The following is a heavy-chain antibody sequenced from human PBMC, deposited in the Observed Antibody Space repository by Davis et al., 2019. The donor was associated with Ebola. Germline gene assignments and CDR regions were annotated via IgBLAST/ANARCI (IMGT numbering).Heavy chain of an antibody. Sequence: PSETLSLTCTVSGGSISTSKYYWGWIRQPPGKGPEWIGSIYYSGSTYYSPSLKSRVTMFVDTSKNQFSLNVYSVTAADTAIYYCAPDILSQPRDWGQGTLVTVSS. V-gene: IGHV4-39*01. J-gene: IGHJ4*02. CDR3: APDILSQPRD. CDR2: IYYSGST. CDR1: GGSISTSKYY.